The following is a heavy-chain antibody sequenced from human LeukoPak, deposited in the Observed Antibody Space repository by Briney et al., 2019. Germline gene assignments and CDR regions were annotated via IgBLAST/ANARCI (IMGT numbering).Heavy chain of an antibody. V-gene: IGHV3-7*01. J-gene: IGHJ4*02. CDR2: IKPDGSEK. CDR1: GFTFSTYW. CDR3: ARSRFYFDY. Sequence: GGSLRLSCAASGFTFSTYWMGWVRQAPGKGQEWVAKIKPDGSEKDHVDSVKGRFTISRDNAKNSLYPQLNSLRAEDTAVYYCARSRFYFDYWGQGTLVTVSS.